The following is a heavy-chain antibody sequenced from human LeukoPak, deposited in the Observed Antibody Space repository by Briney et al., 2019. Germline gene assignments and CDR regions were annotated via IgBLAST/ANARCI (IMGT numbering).Heavy chain of an antibody. J-gene: IGHJ4*02. CDR1: GFTFSSYS. D-gene: IGHD6-13*01. V-gene: IGHV3-21*01. Sequence: GGSLRLSCAASGFTFSSYSMNWVRQAPGKGLEWVSSISSSSSSYIYYADSVKGRFTISRDNAKNSLYLQMNSLRAEDTAVYYCARGSSWYYFDYWGQGTLVTVSS. CDR2: ISSSSSSYI. CDR3: ARGSSWYYFDY.